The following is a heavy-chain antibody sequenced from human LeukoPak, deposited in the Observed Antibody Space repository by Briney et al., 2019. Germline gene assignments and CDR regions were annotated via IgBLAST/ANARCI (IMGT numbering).Heavy chain of an antibody. CDR2: IWYDGNNK. Sequence: GGSLRLSCAATGLTFSNYGMHWVRQAPGKGLEWVALIWYDGNNKYYADSVKGRFTVSRDNSKNTLYLQMNSLRAEDTAVYYFTRDRAGGEHFYFDLWGRGALVTVSS. V-gene: IGHV3-33*01. CDR1: GLTFSNYG. J-gene: IGHJ2*01. CDR3: TRDRAGGEHFYFDL. D-gene: IGHD1-26*01.